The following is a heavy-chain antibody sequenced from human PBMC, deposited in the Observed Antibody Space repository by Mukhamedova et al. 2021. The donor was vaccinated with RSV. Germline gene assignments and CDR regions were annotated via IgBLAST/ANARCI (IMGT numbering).Heavy chain of an antibody. J-gene: IGHJ4*02. CDR2: IYYSGST. CDR3: AARLSDY. V-gene: IGHV4-39*01. Sequence: GKGLEWIGSIYYSGSTYYNPSLKSRVTISVDTSKNQFSLKLSSVTAADTAVHYCAARLSDYWGQGTLVTVSS.